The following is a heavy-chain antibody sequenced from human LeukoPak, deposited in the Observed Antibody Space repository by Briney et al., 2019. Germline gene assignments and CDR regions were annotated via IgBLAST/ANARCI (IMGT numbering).Heavy chain of an antibody. CDR1: GFTFSSYE. CDR3: ARSSGYYRPFDY. V-gene: IGHV3-48*03. D-gene: IGHD2/OR15-2a*01. Sequence: GGSLRLSCAASGFTFSSYEMNWVRQAPGKGLGWLSYISSSGSIIHYADFVKGRFTISRDNAKNSLYLQMNSLRAEDTAVYYCARSSGYYRPFDYWGQGTLVTVSS. CDR2: ISSSGSII. J-gene: IGHJ4*02.